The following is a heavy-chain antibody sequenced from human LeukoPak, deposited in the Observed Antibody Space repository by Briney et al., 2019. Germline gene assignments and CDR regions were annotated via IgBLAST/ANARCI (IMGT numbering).Heavy chain of an antibody. Sequence: GGSLRLSCAGSGFTFSSYAMSWVRQAPGKGLEWVSSISGSAISTYFADSVKGRFTISRDNSKNTLYLQMNSLRAEDTAVYYCAERGELAAAGTEEYFQHWGQGTLVTVSS. CDR3: AERGELAAAGTEEYFQH. J-gene: IGHJ1*01. V-gene: IGHV3-23*01. CDR1: GFTFSSYA. D-gene: IGHD6-13*01. CDR2: ISGSAIST.